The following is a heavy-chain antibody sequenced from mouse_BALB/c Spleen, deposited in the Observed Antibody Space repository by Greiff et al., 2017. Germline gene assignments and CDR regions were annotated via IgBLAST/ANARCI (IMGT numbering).Heavy chain of an antibody. D-gene: IGHD2-10*02. Sequence: VQLQQSAAELARPGASVKMSCKASGYTFTSYTMHWVKQRPGQGLEWIGYINPSSGYTEYNQKFKDKTTLTADKSSSTAYMQLSSLTSEDSAVYYCARKYGNYAWFAYWGQGTLVTVSA. CDR3: ARKYGNYAWFAY. CDR2: INPSSGYT. V-gene: IGHV1-4*02. CDR1: GYTFTSYT. J-gene: IGHJ3*01.